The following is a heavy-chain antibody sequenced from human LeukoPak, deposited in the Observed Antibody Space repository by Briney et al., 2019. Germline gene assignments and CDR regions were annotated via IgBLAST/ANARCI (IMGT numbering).Heavy chain of an antibody. CDR2: IKQDGREK. CDR3: TASDHLYCSSLSCHFDY. V-gene: IGHV3-7*03. Sequence: QPGGPLRLSCAASVFTFSSYRMSCVRQAPGRGVEGVANIKQDGREKYYADSVKGRFTISRDKTKNTLYLQMNSLKTDHTAVYYCTASDHLYCSSLSCHFDYWGQGILVTVSS. CDR1: VFTFSSYR. J-gene: IGHJ4*02. D-gene: IGHD2-2*01.